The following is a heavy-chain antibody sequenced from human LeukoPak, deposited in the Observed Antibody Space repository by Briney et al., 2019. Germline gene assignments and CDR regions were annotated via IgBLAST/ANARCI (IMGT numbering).Heavy chain of an antibody. J-gene: IGHJ6*03. CDR2: IYTSGST. D-gene: IGHD2-2*02. V-gene: IGHV4-4*07. CDR1: GGSISNYY. CDR3: ARGVPAAIPSPYYYMDV. Sequence: PSETLSLTYTVSGGSISNYYWSWIRQPAGKGLEWIGLIYTSGSTYYNPSLKSRVTISVDTSKNQFSLKLSSVTAADTAVYYCARGVPAAIPSPYYYMDVWGKGTTVTVSS.